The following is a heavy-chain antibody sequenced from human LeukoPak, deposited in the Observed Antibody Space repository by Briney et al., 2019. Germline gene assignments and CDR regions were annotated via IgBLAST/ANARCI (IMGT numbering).Heavy chain of an antibody. CDR2: GYYSGRT. D-gene: IGHD2-15*01. Sequence: SETLSLTCSVSGGSMRISHYYWGWIRQPPGKGLEWIGSGYYSGRTDYNPSLKSRVTTSLDMSKNQFSLKLSSVTAADTAVYYCARHWRYCSGGSCYSRHTPKLRDWFDPWGQGTLVTVSS. CDR1: GGSMRISHYY. J-gene: IGHJ5*02. V-gene: IGHV4-39*01. CDR3: ARHWRYCSGGSCYSRHTPKLRDWFDP.